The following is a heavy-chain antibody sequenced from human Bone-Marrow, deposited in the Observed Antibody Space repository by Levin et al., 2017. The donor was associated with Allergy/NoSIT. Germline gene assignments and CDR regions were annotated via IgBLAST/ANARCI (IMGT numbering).Heavy chain of an antibody. D-gene: IGHD2-2*01. Sequence: GGSLRLSCAASGFTFSSYAMSWVRQAPGKGLEWVSAISGSGGSTYYADSVKGRFTISRDNSKNTLYLQMNSLRAEDTAVYYCAKGSHPLFGALDQDAFDSWGQGTMVTVSS. V-gene: IGHV3-23*01. J-gene: IGHJ3*02. CDR3: AKGSHPLFGALDQDAFDS. CDR2: ISGSGGST. CDR1: GFTFSSYA.